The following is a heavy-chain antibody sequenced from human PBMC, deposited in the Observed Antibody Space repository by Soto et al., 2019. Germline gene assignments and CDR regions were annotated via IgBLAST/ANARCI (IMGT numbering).Heavy chain of an antibody. CDR2: IYYSGST. Sequence: SETLSLTCTVSGGSISSSSYYWGWIRQPPGKGLEWIGSIYYSGSTYYNPSLKGRVTITVDTSKNQFSLKLSSVTAADTAVYYCARHSDCSSTSCYSVGNSFDYWGQGTLVTVSS. CDR3: ARHSDCSSTSCYSVGNSFDY. CDR1: GGSISSSSYY. J-gene: IGHJ4*02. V-gene: IGHV4-39*01. D-gene: IGHD2-2*02.